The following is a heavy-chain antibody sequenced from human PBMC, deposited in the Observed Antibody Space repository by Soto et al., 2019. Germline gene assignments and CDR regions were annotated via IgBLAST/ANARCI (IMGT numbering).Heavy chain of an antibody. D-gene: IGHD2-21*02. CDR3: ARDPYVVTLDY. CDR2: ISYDGSNK. Sequence: GGSLRLSCAASGFAFSSYAMHWVRQAPGKGLEWVAVISYDGSNKYYADSVKGRFTISRDNSKNTLYLQMNSLRAEDTAVYYCARDPYVVTLDYWGQGPLVTVSS. J-gene: IGHJ4*02. CDR1: GFAFSSYA. V-gene: IGHV3-30-3*01.